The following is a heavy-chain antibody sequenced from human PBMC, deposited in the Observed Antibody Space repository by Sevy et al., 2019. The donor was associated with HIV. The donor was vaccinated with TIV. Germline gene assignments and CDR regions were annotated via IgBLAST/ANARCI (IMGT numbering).Heavy chain of an antibody. CDR3: ARITGWRFDY. Sequence: GGSLRLSCAASGFTFSDYYMSWIRQAPGKGREWISYISSSGSAIYYADSVKGRSTITRDNAKNSLYLQMNSLRAEDTAVYYCARITGWRFDYWGQGTLVTVSS. CDR1: GFTFSDYY. V-gene: IGHV3-11*04. CDR2: ISSSGSAI. J-gene: IGHJ4*02. D-gene: IGHD6-19*01.